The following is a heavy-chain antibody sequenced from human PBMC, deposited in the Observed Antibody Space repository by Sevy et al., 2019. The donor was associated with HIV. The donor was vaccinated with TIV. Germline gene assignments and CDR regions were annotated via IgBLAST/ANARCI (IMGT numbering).Heavy chain of an antibody. J-gene: IGHJ4*02. D-gene: IGHD1-26*01. CDR2: ISGRSSTI. CDR1: GFTFSDDS. V-gene: IGHV3-48*01. Sequence: GGSLRLSCAASGFTFSDDSMNWVRQAPGKGLEWVASISGRSSTISYADSVKGRFIVSRDNAMNSLYLQMNSLRAEDTAFYFCARESGSYRRNDFDSWGQGTLVTVSS. CDR3: ARESGSYRRNDFDS.